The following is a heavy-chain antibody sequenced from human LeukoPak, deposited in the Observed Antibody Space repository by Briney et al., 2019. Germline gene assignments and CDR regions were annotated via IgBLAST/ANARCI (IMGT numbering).Heavy chain of an antibody. CDR1: GGSISSTNW. Sequence: SGTLSLTCAVSGGSISSTNWWSWVRQPPGKGLEWIGEIYYTGTANYNASLKSRVSMSVDTSKNQFSLKLSSVTAADTAVYYCARGPPPDFDYWGRGTLVTVSS. J-gene: IGHJ4*02. V-gene: IGHV4-4*02. CDR2: IYYTGTA. CDR3: ARGPPPDFDY.